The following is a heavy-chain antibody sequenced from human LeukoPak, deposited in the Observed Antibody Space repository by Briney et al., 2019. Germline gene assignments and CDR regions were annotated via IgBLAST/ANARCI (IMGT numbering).Heavy chain of an antibody. CDR2: IIPIFGTA. D-gene: IGHD3-10*01. CDR3: AKDLWYYYGSGSYYIPSNMDV. J-gene: IGHJ6*03. Sequence: SVKVSCKASGGTFSSYAISWVRQAPGQGLEWMGRIIPIFGTANYAQKFQGRVTITTDESTSTAYMELSSLRSEDTAVHYCAKDLWYYYGSGSYYIPSNMDVWGKGTTVTVSS. CDR1: GGTFSSYA. V-gene: IGHV1-69*05.